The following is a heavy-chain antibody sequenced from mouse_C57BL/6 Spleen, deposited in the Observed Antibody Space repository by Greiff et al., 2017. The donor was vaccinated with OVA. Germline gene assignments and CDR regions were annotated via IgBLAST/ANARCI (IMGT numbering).Heavy chain of an antibody. Sequence: EVQLVESGGGLVQPGGSLKLSCAASGFTFSDYYMYWVRQTPEKRLEWVAYISNGGGSTYYPDTVKGRFTISRDNAKNTLYLQMSRLKSEDTAMYYCARQDYGSSWAMDYWGQGTSVTVSS. CDR3: ARQDYGSSWAMDY. CDR2: ISNGGGST. D-gene: IGHD1-1*01. J-gene: IGHJ4*01. V-gene: IGHV5-12*01. CDR1: GFTFSDYY.